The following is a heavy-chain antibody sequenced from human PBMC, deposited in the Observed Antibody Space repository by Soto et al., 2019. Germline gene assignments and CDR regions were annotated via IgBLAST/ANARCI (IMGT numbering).Heavy chain of an antibody. Sequence: PGGSLRLSCSASGLSISDYAMSWVRQAPGKGLEWVSSISDSGTKTFYADSVKGRFAISRDTSKNTVYMQMNNLRAEDTALYYCAKDGIRKDDYWGQGTVVTVSS. V-gene: IGHV3-23*01. CDR1: GLSISDYA. CDR3: AKDGIRKDDY. J-gene: IGHJ4*02. CDR2: ISDSGTKT.